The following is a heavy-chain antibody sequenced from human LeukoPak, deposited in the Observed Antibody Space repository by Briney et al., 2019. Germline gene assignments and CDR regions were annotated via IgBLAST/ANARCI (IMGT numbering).Heavy chain of an antibody. CDR2: INPNSGGT. Sequence: ASVTVSCKASAYIFTGYYRRWVRQAPGQGLEWMGRINPNSGGTNYAQKFQGRVTMTRDTSISTAYMELSRLRSDDTAVYYCARGIAHYGMDVWGQGTTVTVSS. J-gene: IGHJ6*02. CDR1: AYIFTGYY. V-gene: IGHV1-2*06. D-gene: IGHD6-13*01. CDR3: ARGIAHYGMDV.